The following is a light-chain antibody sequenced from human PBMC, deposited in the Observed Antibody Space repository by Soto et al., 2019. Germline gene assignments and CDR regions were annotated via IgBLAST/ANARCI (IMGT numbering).Light chain of an antibody. CDR2: SAS. CDR1: ETVDTSS. J-gene: IGKJ4*01. Sequence: EIVLTQSPGTLSLSPWEIATLSCRASETVDTSSLGWYQQKPGRAPSLLIYSASRRATGIPDRFDASGSATNFTLTISRLEPEDFAVYYCHQYGSSPLTFGGGTKVEI. V-gene: IGKV3-20*01. CDR3: HQYGSSPLT.